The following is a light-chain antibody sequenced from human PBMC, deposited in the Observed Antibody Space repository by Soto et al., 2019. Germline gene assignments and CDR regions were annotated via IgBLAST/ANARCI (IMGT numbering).Light chain of an antibody. J-gene: IGKJ4*01. Sequence: DIQMTQSPSTLSASVGDRVTITCRASQSISSWLAWYQQKPGKAPKLLIYDASSLESGVPTRFSGSGSGTGVTLTISSLQPDDFATYSCQQYNRYPAPLTCGGGTKVEIK. CDR2: DAS. CDR3: QQYNRYPAPLT. V-gene: IGKV1-5*01. CDR1: QSISSW.